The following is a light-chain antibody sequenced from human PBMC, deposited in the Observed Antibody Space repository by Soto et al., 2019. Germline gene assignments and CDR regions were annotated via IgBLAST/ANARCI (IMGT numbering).Light chain of an antibody. CDR2: AAS. CDR3: QQLNSYPIT. V-gene: IGKV1-9*01. Sequence: DIQLTQSPSFLSASVGDRVTITCRAIQGISSYLAWYQQKPGKAPNLLIYAASTLQSGVPSRFSGSGSVTEFTLPISSLQPEDFATYFCQQLNSYPITFGQGTRLEIK. J-gene: IGKJ5*01. CDR1: QGISSY.